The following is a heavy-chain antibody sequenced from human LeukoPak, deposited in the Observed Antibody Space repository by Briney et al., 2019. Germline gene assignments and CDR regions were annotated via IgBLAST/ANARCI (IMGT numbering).Heavy chain of an antibody. J-gene: IGHJ3*01. D-gene: IGHD5-18*01. V-gene: IGHV4-59*01. CDR2: MYYTGSA. CDR3: ARIPTDTTMGRRAFDV. CDR1: GFTFSNYA. Sequence: PGASLRLSCAASGFTFSNYAMSWIRQPPGQGLEWIGYMYYTGSANYNPSLRSRVTIAVDTSKNQVSLKLSSVTAADTAIYYCARIPTDTTMGRRAFDVWGQGTMVTVSS.